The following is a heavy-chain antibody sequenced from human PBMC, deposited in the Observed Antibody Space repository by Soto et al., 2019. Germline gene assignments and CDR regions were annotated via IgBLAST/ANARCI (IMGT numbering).Heavy chain of an antibody. Sequence: EVQLLESGGGLVQPGGSLRLSCVGSGFTFINYAMNWVRQTPGKGLEWVSGISGGGDRTFDADSVKGRFTIFRDNSKNTVHLQLNSLRADDTAVYYCARKVLGSTSRPDWWYFDLWGRGTLVTVSS. V-gene: IGHV3-23*01. CDR3: ARKVLGSTSRPDWWYFDL. J-gene: IGHJ2*01. CDR2: ISGGGDRT. CDR1: GFTFINYA. D-gene: IGHD2-2*01.